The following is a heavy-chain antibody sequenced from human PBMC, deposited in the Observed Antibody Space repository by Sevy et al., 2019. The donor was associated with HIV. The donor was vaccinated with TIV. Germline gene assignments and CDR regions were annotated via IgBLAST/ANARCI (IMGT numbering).Heavy chain of an antibody. CDR3: ARDSLYSTNWAFDY. CDR2: IIPMFGTP. V-gene: IGHV1-69*13. Sequence: ASVKVSCKASGVTFSNYAISWVRQAPGQGLEWMGGIIPMFGTPSYAQKFQGRVTITADESTNTAYMELTSLRSEDTAVYYCARDSLYSTNWAFDYWGQGTLVTVSS. CDR1: GVTFSNYA. D-gene: IGHD6-13*01. J-gene: IGHJ4*02.